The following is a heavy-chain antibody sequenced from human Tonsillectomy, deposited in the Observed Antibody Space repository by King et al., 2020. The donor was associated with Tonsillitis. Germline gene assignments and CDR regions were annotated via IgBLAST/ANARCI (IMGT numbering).Heavy chain of an antibody. V-gene: IGHV4-59*01. Sequence: QLQESGPGLVKPSETLSLTCSVSGDSISNYYWSWIRQPPGKGLQWIGYIYYSGITNYNPSLKSRVTLSVDTSTNQLSLKLNSVTAADTAVYYCARGGIAVAVFDYWGQGDLVTVSS. J-gene: IGHJ4*02. CDR1: GDSISNYY. D-gene: IGHD6-19*01. CDR2: IYYSGIT. CDR3: ARGGIAVAVFDY.